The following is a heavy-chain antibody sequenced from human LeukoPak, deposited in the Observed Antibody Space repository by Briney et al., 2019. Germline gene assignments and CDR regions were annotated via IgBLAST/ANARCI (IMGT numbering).Heavy chain of an antibody. CDR3: ARDRDYYGSGSYSILDY. D-gene: IGHD3-10*01. CDR2: INPSGGST. CDR1: GYSFTTYY. J-gene: IGHJ4*02. V-gene: IGHV1-46*03. Sequence: ASVKVSCKASGYSFTTYYMHWVRQAPGQGLEWMGIINPSGGSTSYAQKLQGRVTMTRDTSTSTVYMELSSLRSEDTAVYYCARDRDYYGSGSYSILDYWGQGTLVTVSS.